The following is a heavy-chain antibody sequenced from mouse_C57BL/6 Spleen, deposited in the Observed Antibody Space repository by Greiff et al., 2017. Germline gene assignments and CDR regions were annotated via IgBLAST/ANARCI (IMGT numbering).Heavy chain of an antibody. CDR2: IDPSDSYT. D-gene: IGHD2-5*01. J-gene: IGHJ4*01. CDR3: ARPYSNYYYAMDY. V-gene: IGHV1-59*01. CDR1: GYTFTSYW. Sequence: QVQLQQPGAELVRPGTSVKLSCKASGYTFTSYWMHWVKQRPGQGLEWIGVIDPSDSYTNYNQKFKGKATLTVDTSSSTAYMQLSSLTSEDSAVYYCARPYSNYYYAMDYWGQGTSVTVYS.